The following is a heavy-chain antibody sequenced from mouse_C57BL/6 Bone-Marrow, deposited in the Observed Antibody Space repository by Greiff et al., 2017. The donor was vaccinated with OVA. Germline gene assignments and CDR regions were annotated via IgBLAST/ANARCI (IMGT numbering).Heavy chain of an antibody. V-gene: IGHV1-81*01. J-gene: IGHJ3*01. Sequence: QVQLKESGAELARPGASVKLSCKASGYTFTSYGISWVKQRTGQGLEWIGEIYPRSGNTYYNEKFKGKATLTADKSSSTAYMELRSLTSEDSAVYFCARSPYYDDEFAYWGQGTLVTVSA. CDR2: IYPRSGNT. CDR3: ARSPYYDDEFAY. D-gene: IGHD2-4*01. CDR1: GYTFTSYG.